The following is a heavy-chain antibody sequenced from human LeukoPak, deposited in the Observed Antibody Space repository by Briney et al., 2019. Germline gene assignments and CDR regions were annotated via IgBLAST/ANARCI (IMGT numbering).Heavy chain of an antibody. CDR1: GFAFGNFA. V-gene: IGHV3-23*01. J-gene: IGHJ4*02. CDR3: AKDRGSSGSYYTFDY. Sequence: GGSLRLSCEVSGFAFGNFAMSWVRQAPGKRLEWVSGIGGSGAGTYYGDSVKGRFTISRDNSKNTLWLQMNSLRPEDTAVYYCAKDRGSSGSYYTFDYWGQGTLVTVSS. D-gene: IGHD3-10*01. CDR2: IGGSGAGT.